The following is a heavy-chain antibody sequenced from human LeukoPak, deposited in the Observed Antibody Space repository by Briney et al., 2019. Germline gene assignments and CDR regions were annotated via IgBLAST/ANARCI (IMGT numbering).Heavy chain of an antibody. CDR2: ISAYNGNT. D-gene: IGHD3-22*01. CDR3: ARVEESSGYPYPDDY. Sequence: GASVKVSCKASGYTFTGYYMHWVRQAPGQGLEWMGWISAYNGNTNYAQKLQGRVTMTTDTSTSTAYMELRSLRSDDTAVYYCARVEESSGYPYPDDYWGQGTLVTVSS. J-gene: IGHJ4*02. CDR1: GYTFTGYY. V-gene: IGHV1-18*04.